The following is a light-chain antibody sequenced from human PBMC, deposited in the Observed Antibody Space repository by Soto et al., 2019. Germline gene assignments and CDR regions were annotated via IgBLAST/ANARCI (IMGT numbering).Light chain of an antibody. Sequence: DIQMTQSPSTLSASVGDRVTITCRASQSVNSWLAWYQQKPGKAPTLLIYKSSNLESGVPLRFSGSGSGTEFTLTITSLQPDDSATYYCQQYYSSWTFGQGTKVEIK. CDR1: QSVNSW. CDR2: KSS. J-gene: IGKJ1*01. CDR3: QQYYSSWT. V-gene: IGKV1-5*03.